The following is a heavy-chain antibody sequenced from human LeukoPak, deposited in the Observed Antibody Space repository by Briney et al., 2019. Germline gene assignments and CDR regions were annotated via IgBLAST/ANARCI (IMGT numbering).Heavy chain of an antibody. CDR3: ARVDPGGMVRHFDY. D-gene: IGHD4-23*01. Sequence: GSLRLSCAASGFTFSSYWMHWVRQAPGKGLVWVSRINSDGSSTSYADSVKGRFTISRGNAKNTLYLQMNSLRAEDTAVYYCARVDPGGMVRHFDYWGQGTLVTVSS. J-gene: IGHJ4*02. CDR1: GFTFSSYW. V-gene: IGHV3-74*01. CDR2: INSDGSST.